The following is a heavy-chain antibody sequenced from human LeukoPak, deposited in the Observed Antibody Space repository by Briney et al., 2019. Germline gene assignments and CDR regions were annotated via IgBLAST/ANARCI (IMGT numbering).Heavy chain of an antibody. V-gene: IGHV3-48*01. J-gene: IGHJ4*02. CDR1: GFTFSTYS. Sequence: GGSLRLSCAASGFTFSTYSMTWVRQAPGKGLEWVSYISSTSSTIYYADSVKGRFTISRDNAKNSLYLQMNSLRGEDTAVYYCARSGNYDCWGQGTLVTVSS. D-gene: IGHD1-1*01. CDR3: ARSGNYDC. CDR2: ISSTSSTI.